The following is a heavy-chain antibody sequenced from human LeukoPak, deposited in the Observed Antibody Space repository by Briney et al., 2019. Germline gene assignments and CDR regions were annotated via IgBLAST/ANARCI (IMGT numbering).Heavy chain of an antibody. Sequence: SETLSLTCTVSGGSLSNTDYYWGWIRQPPGKGLEWIGSIYYSGSTYYNPSLKSRVTIFLDTSKSQFSLKLTSVTAADTAVYYCARSSVSGTYSGGYWGQGILVTVSS. D-gene: IGHD3-10*01. J-gene: IGHJ4*02. CDR3: ARSSVSGTYSGGY. V-gene: IGHV4-39*01. CDR2: IYYSGST. CDR1: GGSLSNTDYY.